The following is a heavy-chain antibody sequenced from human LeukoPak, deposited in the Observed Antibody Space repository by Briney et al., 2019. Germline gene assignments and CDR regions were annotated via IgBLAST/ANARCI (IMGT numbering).Heavy chain of an antibody. Sequence: PGGSLRLSCAASGFTFSSYDMHWVRQATGKGLEWVSAIGTAGDTYYPGSVKGRFTISRENAKNSLYLQMNSLRAGDTAAYYCARGMEEDDYGDYAGDYYFDYWGQGTLVTVSS. V-gene: IGHV3-13*01. D-gene: IGHD4-17*01. CDR2: IGTAGDT. J-gene: IGHJ4*02. CDR3: ARGMEEDDYGDYAGDYYFDY. CDR1: GFTFSSYD.